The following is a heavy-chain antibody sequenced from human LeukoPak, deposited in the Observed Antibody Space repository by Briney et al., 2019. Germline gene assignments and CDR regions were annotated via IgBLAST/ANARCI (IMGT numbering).Heavy chain of an antibody. CDR1: GYTFTSYD. CDR3: AGGPSQGIDYYYYMDV. J-gene: IGHJ6*03. V-gene: IGHV1-69*13. CDR2: IIPIFGTT. Sequence: ASVKVSCKASGYTFTSYDINWVRQATGQGLEWMVGIIPIFGTTNYAQKFQGRVTITADESTSTAYMELSSLRSEDTAVYYCAGGPSQGIDYYYYMDVWGKGTTVTVSS.